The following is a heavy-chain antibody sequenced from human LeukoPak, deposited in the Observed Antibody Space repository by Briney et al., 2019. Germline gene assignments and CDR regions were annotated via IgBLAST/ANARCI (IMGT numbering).Heavy chain of an antibody. CDR2: IYPGDSDT. Sequence: GESLKISCNGSGYXFTNYWICWVRQMPGKGLEWMGIIYPGDSDTRYSPSFQGQVTISADRSISTAYLQWSSLKASDTAMYYCARQGAVARFDYWGQGTLVTVSS. CDR3: ARQGAVARFDY. V-gene: IGHV5-51*01. D-gene: IGHD6-19*01. J-gene: IGHJ4*02. CDR1: GYXFTNYW.